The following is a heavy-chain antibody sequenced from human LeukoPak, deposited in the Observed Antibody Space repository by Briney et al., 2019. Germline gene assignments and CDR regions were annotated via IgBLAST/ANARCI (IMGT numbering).Heavy chain of an antibody. CDR2: SRAYSGNT. CDR3: AISQGSYYDTSGYLGGDY. V-gene: IGHV1-18*01. Sequence: ASVKVSCKSSGYTFTNYGNFWGRQAPGPGHELMGRSRAYSGNTNYAQKLQGRVTMTTETSTSTAYMELESLRSDDTAVYYCAISQGSYYDTSGYLGGDYWGQGTLVTVSS. J-gene: IGHJ4*02. CDR1: GYTFTNYG. D-gene: IGHD3-22*01.